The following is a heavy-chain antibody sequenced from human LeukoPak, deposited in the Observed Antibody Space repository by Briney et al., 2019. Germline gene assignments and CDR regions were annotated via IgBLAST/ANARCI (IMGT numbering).Heavy chain of an antibody. CDR2: IYTSGST. D-gene: IGHD3-16*01. V-gene: IGHV4-61*02. J-gene: IGHJ5*02. CDR1: GGSISSGSYY. CDR3: ARDLAHPGWLDP. Sequence: PSETLSLTCTVSGGSISSGSYYWSWIRQPARKGLEWIGRIYTSGSTNYNPSLKSRVTISVDTSKNQFSLKLSSVTAADTAVYYCARDLAHPGWLDPWGQGTLVTVSS.